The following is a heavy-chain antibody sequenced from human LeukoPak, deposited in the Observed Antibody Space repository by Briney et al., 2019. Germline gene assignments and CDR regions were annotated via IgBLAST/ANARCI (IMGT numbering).Heavy chain of an antibody. J-gene: IGHJ3*02. Sequence: GGSLRLSCEASGFTFSNYSMTWVRQAPGKGLEWVSYIRSSSSTIYYADSVKGRFTISRDNAKNSLYLQMNSLRAEDTAVYYCARAKRNGFDIWGQGTMVTVSS. V-gene: IGHV3-48*01. CDR1: GFTFSNYS. CDR3: ARAKRNGFDI. CDR2: IRSSSSTI.